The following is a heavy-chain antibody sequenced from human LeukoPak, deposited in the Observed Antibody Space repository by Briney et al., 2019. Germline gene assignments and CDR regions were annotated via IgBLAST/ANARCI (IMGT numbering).Heavy chain of an antibody. J-gene: IGHJ6*02. Sequence: PGGSLRLSCAASGFTVSAYAIAWVRQAPGKGLEWVSTIYDDNTYYADSGKGRFTIYRDNSKNTQYLQMNSLRAEDTAVYYCATSWGPDTSAFRWGRDGMDVWGQGTTVIVS. V-gene: IGHV3-23*01. CDR3: ATSWGPDTSAFRWGRDGMDV. CDR2: IYDDNT. D-gene: IGHD3-16*01. CDR1: GFTVSAYA.